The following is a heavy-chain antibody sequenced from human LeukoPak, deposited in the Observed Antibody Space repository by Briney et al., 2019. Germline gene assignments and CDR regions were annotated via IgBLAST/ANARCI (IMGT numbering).Heavy chain of an antibody. CDR1: GFTFSSYA. J-gene: IGHJ6*02. Sequence: GRSLRLSCAASGFTFSSYAMHWVRQAPGKGLEWVAVISYDGSNRYYADSVKGRFTISRDNSKNTLYLQMNSLRAEDTAVYYCARMYYYDSSGYPYYYYYGMDVWGQGTTVTVSS. V-gene: IGHV3-30*04. CDR3: ARMYYYDSSGYPYYYYYGMDV. CDR2: ISYDGSNR. D-gene: IGHD3-22*01.